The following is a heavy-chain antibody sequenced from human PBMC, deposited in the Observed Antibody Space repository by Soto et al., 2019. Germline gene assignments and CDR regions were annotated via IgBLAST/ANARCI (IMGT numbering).Heavy chain of an antibody. D-gene: IGHD5-18*01. V-gene: IGHV1-18*04. CDR2: ISAYNGNT. CDR3: ARTDTAMVTDYYYYGMDV. Sequence: ASVKVSCKASGYTFTSYGISWVRQAPGQGLEWMGWISAYNGNTNYAQKLQGRVTMTTDTSTSTACMELRSLRSDDTAVYYCARTDTAMVTDYYYYGMDVWGQGTTVTVSS. J-gene: IGHJ6*02. CDR1: GYTFTSYG.